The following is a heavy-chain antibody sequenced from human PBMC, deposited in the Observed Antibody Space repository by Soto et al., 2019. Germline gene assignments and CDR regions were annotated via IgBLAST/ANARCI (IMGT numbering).Heavy chain of an antibody. J-gene: IGHJ4*01. V-gene: IGHV4-34*01. CDR1: VVSCSGYY. CDR2: IDHSGST. CDR3: ARAPKPITMIRKQPYYFDY. D-gene: IGHD3-10*01. Sequence: SETLSLTCAISVVSCSGYYWSWIRQPPGKGLEWIGEIDHSGSTKYNPSLKSRVTISVDTSKRQFSLNLRSVTAADTAVYYCARAPKPITMIRKQPYYFDYWGHGTLVTVSS.